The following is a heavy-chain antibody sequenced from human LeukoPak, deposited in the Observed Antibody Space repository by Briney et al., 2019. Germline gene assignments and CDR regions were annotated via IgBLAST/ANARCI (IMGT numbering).Heavy chain of an antibody. CDR3: AREWGYGFDY. CDR1: GGSISSGDYY. V-gene: IGHV4-30-4*08. CDR2: IYYSGST. D-gene: IGHD5-12*01. Sequence: SEALSLTCTVSGGSISSGDYYWSWIRQPPGKGLEWIGYIYYSGSTYYNPSLKSRVTISVDTSKNQFSLKLSSVTAADTAVYYCAREWGYGFDYWGQGTLVTVSS. J-gene: IGHJ4*02.